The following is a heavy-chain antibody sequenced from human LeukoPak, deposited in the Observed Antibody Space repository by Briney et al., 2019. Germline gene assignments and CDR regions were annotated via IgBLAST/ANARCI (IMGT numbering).Heavy chain of an antibody. CDR3: ARQPGPYSGSYLAYDY. D-gene: IGHD1-26*01. CDR1: GGSISGSSYY. CDR2: IYYSGST. J-gene: IGHJ4*02. Sequence: SETLSLTCTVSGGSISGSSYYWGWIRQPPGKGLEWIGSIYYSGSTYYNPSLKSRVTISVDTSKNQFSLKLSSVTAADTAVYYCARQPGPYSGSYLAYDYWGQGTLVTVSS. V-gene: IGHV4-39*07.